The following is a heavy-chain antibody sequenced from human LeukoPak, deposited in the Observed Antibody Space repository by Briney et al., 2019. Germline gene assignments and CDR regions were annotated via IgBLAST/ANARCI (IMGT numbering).Heavy chain of an antibody. Sequence: RSGGSLRLSCAASGFTFSSYAMNWVRQAPGKGLEWVSAISGSDGTTYYADSVKGRFTISRDNAKNSLYLQMNSLRAEDTAVYYCAELGITMIGGVWGKGTTVTISS. CDR1: GFTFSSYA. CDR3: AELGITMIGGV. J-gene: IGHJ6*04. CDR2: ISGSDGTT. V-gene: IGHV3-23*01. D-gene: IGHD3-10*02.